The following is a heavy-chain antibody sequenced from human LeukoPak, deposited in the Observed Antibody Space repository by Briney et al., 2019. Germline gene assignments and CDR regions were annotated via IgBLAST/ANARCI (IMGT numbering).Heavy chain of an antibody. J-gene: IGHJ6*03. CDR3: ARIAAAGTYYYYYMDV. V-gene: IGHV4-39*07. CDR1: GGSISSSSYY. Sequence: SETLSLTCTVSGGSISSSSYYWGWIRQPPGKGLEWIGSIYYSGSTYYNPSLKSRVTISVDTSKNQFSLKLSSVTAADTAMYYCARIAAAGTYYYYYMDVWGKGTTVTVSS. D-gene: IGHD6-13*01. CDR2: IYYSGST.